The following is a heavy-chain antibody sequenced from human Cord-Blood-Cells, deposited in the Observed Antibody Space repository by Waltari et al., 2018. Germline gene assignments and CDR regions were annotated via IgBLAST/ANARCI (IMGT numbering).Heavy chain of an antibody. Sequence: GQLLESGGGLVQPGGSLRLSCAASGFTFSSYAMSWVRQAPGKGLEWVSAISGSGDSTYYADSVKGRFTISRDNSKNTLYLQMNSLRAEDTAVYYCAKDHIMITFGGVIADAFDIWGQGTMVTVSS. D-gene: IGHD3-16*02. V-gene: IGHV3-23*01. J-gene: IGHJ3*02. CDR1: GFTFSSYA. CDR3: AKDHIMITFGGVIADAFDI. CDR2: ISGSGDST.